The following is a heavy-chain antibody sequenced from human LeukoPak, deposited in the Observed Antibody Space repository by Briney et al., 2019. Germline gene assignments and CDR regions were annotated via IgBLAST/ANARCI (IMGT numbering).Heavy chain of an antibody. CDR3: ARGADAAYSSSRFDY. D-gene: IGHD6-13*01. CDR1: GGSISSYY. J-gene: IGHJ4*02. Sequence: PSETLSLTCTVSGGSISSYYWSWIRQPAGKGLEWIGRIYTSGSTNYNPSLKSRVTISVDTSKNQFSLKMRSVTAADTAVYYCARGADAAYSSSRFDYWGQGTLVTVSS. V-gene: IGHV4-4*07. CDR2: IYTSGST.